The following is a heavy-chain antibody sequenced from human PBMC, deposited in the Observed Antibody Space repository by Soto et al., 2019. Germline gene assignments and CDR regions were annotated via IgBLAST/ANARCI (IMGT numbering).Heavy chain of an antibody. V-gene: IGHV5-51*01. CDR1: GYSFTSYW. J-gene: IGHJ6*02. CDR2: IYPGDSDT. Sequence: GESLKISCKGSGYSFTSYWIGWVRQMPGKGLEWMGIIYPGDSDTRYSPSFQGQVTISADKSISTAYLQWSSLKASDTAMYYCARHITMFRGVIPYYYGMDVWGQGTTVTVSS. D-gene: IGHD3-10*01. CDR3: ARHITMFRGVIPYYYGMDV.